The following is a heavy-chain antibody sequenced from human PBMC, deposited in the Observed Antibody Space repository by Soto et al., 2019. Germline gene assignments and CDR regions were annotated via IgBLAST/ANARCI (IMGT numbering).Heavy chain of an antibody. CDR3: ARDQAGMNAFDI. Sequence: QVQLVESGGGVVQPGRSLRLSCAASGFTFSSYGMHWVRQAPGKGLEWVAVIWYDGSNKYYADSVKGRFTISRDNSKNTLYLQMNSLRAEDTAVYYCARDQAGMNAFDIWGQGTMVTVSS. D-gene: IGHD6-13*01. CDR1: GFTFSSYG. V-gene: IGHV3-33*01. CDR2: IWYDGSNK. J-gene: IGHJ3*02.